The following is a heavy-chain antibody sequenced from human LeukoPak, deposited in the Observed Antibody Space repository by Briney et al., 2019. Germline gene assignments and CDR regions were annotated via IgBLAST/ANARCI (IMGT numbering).Heavy chain of an antibody. CDR2: IYSSGST. CDR1: GASINSGSNY. D-gene: IGHD3-9*01. V-gene: IGHV4-39*07. Sequence: SETLSLSCRVSGASINSGSNYWGWIRQPPGKTLEWIGSIYSSGSTYYNPSLKSRVIIMIDTPKNHFSLTLSSVTAADTAVYYRARSAGYGLVGIWGQGTMVTVSS. J-gene: IGHJ3*02. CDR3: ARSAGYGLVGI.